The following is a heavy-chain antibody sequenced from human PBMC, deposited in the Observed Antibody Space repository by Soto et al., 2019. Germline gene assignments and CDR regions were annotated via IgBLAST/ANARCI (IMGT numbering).Heavy chain of an antibody. CDR3: ARGHFYESAFDS. Sequence: QVQLVESGGGVVQPGRSLRLSCAASGFTLSSYGMHWVRQAPGKGLEWVAVIWYDGSNKYYADSVKGRFTISRDNSKNTLYLQMNSLRAEDTAVYYCARGHFYESAFDSWGQGTLVTVSS. D-gene: IGHD3-16*01. CDR2: IWYDGSNK. CDR1: GFTLSSYG. V-gene: IGHV3-33*01. J-gene: IGHJ4*02.